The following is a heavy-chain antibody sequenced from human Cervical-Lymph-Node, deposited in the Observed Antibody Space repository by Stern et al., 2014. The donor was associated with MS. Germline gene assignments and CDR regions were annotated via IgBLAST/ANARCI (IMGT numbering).Heavy chain of an antibody. J-gene: IGHJ4*02. Sequence: QVQLVQSGAEGKKPGSSMKGSCKASGGTFSTIEISWVRQAPGQGLEWLGGIIPLFGTTNYAQKVQGRATIVADESTNTVNMELSSLRSEDTAVYYCVRDQGGIAASWGQGTLVTVSS. V-gene: IGHV1-69*01. CDR2: IIPLFGTT. CDR3: VRDQGGIAAS. CDR1: GGTFSTIE. D-gene: IGHD6-13*01.